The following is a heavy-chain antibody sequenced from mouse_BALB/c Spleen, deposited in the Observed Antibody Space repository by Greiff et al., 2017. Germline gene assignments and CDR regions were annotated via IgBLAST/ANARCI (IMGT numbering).Heavy chain of an antibody. CDR3: ARSRGQYGNYVDY. V-gene: IGHV1-4*02. Sequence: VKLVESAAELARPGASVKMSCKASGYTFTSYTMHWVKQRPGQGLEWIGYINPSSGYTEYNQKFKDKTTLTADKSSSTAYMQLSSLTSEDSAVYYCARSRGQYGNYVDYWGQGTTLTVSS. D-gene: IGHD2-1*01. J-gene: IGHJ2*01. CDR2: INPSSGYT. CDR1: GYTFTSYT.